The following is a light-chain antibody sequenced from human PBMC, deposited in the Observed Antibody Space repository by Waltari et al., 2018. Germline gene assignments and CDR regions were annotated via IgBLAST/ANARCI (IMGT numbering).Light chain of an antibody. J-gene: IGLJ3*02. CDR2: EVN. CDR1: SHDVCGYNY. Sequence: QSALTQPPSASGSPGQSVTIPCTGTSHDVCGYNYVSLYQHHPGQAPKPMIYEVNKRPSGVPDRVSGSKYGNTASLTVSGLQADDEADYYCSSYAGVARVFGGGTKLTVL. CDR3: SSYAGVARV. V-gene: IGLV2-8*01.